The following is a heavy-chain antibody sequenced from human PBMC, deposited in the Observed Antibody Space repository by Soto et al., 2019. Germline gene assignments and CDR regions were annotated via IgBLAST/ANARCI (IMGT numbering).Heavy chain of an antibody. Sequence: GGSLRLSCAASGFTFSSYGMHWVRQAPGKGLEWVAVIWYDGSNKYYADSVKGRFTISRDNSKNTLYLQMNSLRAEDTAVYYCARVSGSYYFSMQASAPDYYYYYYMDVWGKGTTVTVSS. J-gene: IGHJ6*03. CDR2: IWYDGSNK. CDR1: GFTFSSYG. CDR3: ARVSGSYYFSMQASAPDYYYYYYMDV. D-gene: IGHD3-10*01. V-gene: IGHV3-33*01.